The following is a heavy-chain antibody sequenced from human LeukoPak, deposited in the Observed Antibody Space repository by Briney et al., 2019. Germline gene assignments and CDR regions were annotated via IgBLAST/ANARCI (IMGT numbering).Heavy chain of an antibody. V-gene: IGHV3-30*03. Sequence: GRSLRLSCAASGFTFSSYGMHWVRQAPGKGLEWVAVISYDGTNKYYADSVRGRFTISRDNSKNTLYLQMNSLRAEDTAVYYCARDGKAYCGGDCYSSFDYWGQGTLVTVSS. D-gene: IGHD2-21*02. CDR3: ARDGKAYCGGDCYSSFDY. CDR2: ISYDGTNK. CDR1: GFTFSSYG. J-gene: IGHJ4*02.